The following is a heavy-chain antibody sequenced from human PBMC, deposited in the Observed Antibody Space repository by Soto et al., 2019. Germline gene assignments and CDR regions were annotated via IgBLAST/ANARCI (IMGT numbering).Heavy chain of an antibody. V-gene: IGHV4-30-4*01. CDR2: IYYSGST. CDR1: GGSISSGDYY. Sequence: SETLSLTCTVSGGSISSGDYYWSWIRQPPGKGLEWIGYIYYSGSTYYNPSLKSRVTISVDTSKNQFSLKLSSVTAADTAVYYCARIAGYCISTSCYGFYYYGMDVWGQGTTVTVSS. CDR3: ARIAGYCISTSCYGFYYYGMDV. J-gene: IGHJ6*02. D-gene: IGHD2-2*01.